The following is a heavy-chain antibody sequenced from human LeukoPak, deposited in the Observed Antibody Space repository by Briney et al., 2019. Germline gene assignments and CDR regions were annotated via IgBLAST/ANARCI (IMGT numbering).Heavy chain of an antibody. CDR2: ISGSGGST. Sequence: TGGSLRLSCAASGFTFNNYWMSWVRQAPGKGLEWVSAISGSGGSTYYADSVKGRFTISRDNSKNTLYLQMNSLRAEDTAVYYCAKSRLDYDFWSGYYTFDYWGQGTLVTVSS. V-gene: IGHV3-23*01. D-gene: IGHD3-3*01. J-gene: IGHJ4*02. CDR3: AKSRLDYDFWSGYYTFDY. CDR1: GFTFNNYW.